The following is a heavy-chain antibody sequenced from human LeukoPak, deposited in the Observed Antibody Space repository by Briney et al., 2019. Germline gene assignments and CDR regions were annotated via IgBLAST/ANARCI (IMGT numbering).Heavy chain of an antibody. J-gene: IGHJ4*02. CDR3: ARIFSTPPWCRGYFDY. CDR1: GFTFSSYW. V-gene: IGHV3-7*01. CDR2: IKQDGSEK. Sequence: PGGSLRLSCAASGFTFSSYWRSWVRQAPGKGLEWVANIKQDGSEKYYVDSVKGRFTISRDNAKNSLYLQMNSLRAEDTAVYYCARIFSTPPWCRGYFDYWGQGTLVTVSS. D-gene: IGHD2-15*01.